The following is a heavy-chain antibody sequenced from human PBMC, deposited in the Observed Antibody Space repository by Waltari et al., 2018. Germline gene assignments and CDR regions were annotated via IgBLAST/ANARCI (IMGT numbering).Heavy chain of an antibody. CDR3: ARDPFLWEGMAVEYGMDV. CDR2: TYYRSKWYN. D-gene: IGHD6-19*01. Sequence: QVQLQQSGPGLVKPSQTPSLTCSISGDTVSINRAAWTRFRQSPSRGLEWLGRTYYRSKWYNDYAVSVKSRITINPDTSKNQFSLQLNSVTPEDTAVYYCARDPFLWEGMAVEYGMDVWGQGTTVTVSS. J-gene: IGHJ6*02. V-gene: IGHV6-1*01. CDR1: GDTVSINRAA.